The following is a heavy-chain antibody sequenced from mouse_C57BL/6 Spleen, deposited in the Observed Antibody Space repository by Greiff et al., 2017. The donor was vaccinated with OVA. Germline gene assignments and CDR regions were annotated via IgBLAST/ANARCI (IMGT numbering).Heavy chain of an antibody. CDR1: GFSLTSYG. V-gene: IGHV2-2*01. CDR3: ASLYDYGYAMDY. CDR2: IWSGGST. Sequence: VHLVESGPGLVQPSQSLSITCTVSGFSLTSYGVHWVRQSPGKGLEWLGVIWSGGSTDYNAAFISRLSISKDNSKSQVFFKMNSLQADDTAIYYCASLYDYGYAMDYWGQGTSVTVSS. J-gene: IGHJ4*01. D-gene: IGHD2-4*01.